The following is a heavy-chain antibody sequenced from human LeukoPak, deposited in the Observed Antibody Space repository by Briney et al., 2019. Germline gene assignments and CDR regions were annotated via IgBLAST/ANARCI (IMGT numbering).Heavy chain of an antibody. D-gene: IGHD6-13*01. CDR3: AREGDSGSVGWFDP. CDR2: IYHSERT. Sequence: SETLSLTCTVSGGSISSSSYYWGWIRQPPGTGVEWIGSIYHSERTYYNPSLKSRVTISVDTSKNQFSLRLSSVTAADTAVYYCAREGDSGSVGWFDPWGQGTLVTVSS. J-gene: IGHJ5*02. V-gene: IGHV4-39*07. CDR1: GGSISSSSYY.